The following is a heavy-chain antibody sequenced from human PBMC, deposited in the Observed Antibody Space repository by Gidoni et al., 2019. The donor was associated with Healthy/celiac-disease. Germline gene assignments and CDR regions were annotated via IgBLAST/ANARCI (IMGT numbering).Heavy chain of an antibody. CDR1: GFTFISYA. J-gene: IGHJ6*02. CDR3: AKDRPGQYFDWLLYSGGDYGMDV. D-gene: IGHD3-9*01. CDR2: ISGSGGST. V-gene: IGHV3-23*01. Sequence: EVQLLESGGGLVQPGGSLRLSCAASGFTFISYAMSWVRQAPGKGLEWVSAISGSGGSTYYADAVKGRFTISRDNSKNTLYLQMNSLRAEDTAVYYCAKDRPGQYFDWLLYSGGDYGMDVWGQGTTVTVSS.